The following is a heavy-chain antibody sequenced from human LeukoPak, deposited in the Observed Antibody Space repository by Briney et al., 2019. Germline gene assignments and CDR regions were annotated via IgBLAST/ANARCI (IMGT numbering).Heavy chain of an antibody. V-gene: IGHV1-18*01. CDR1: GYTFTNYG. D-gene: IGHD4-17*01. J-gene: IGHJ4*02. Sequence: ASVKVSCKASGYTFTNYGISWVRQAPGQGLEWMGWISTYNNNTDYAQRLQGRVAMTTDTSTSTAYMELRSLRSDDTAVYYCAKGDGDYGYWGQGTLVTVSS. CDR2: ISTYNNNT. CDR3: AKGDGDYGY.